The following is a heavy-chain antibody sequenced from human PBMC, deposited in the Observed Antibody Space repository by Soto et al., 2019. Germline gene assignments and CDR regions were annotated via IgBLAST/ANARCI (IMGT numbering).Heavy chain of an antibody. D-gene: IGHD1-1*01. CDR1: GGTFSNYA. J-gene: IGHJ5*02. CDR2: IIPIFGTA. Sequence: GASVKVSCKASGGTFSNYAISWGGQAPALGLEWMVGIIPIFGTANYAQKFQGRVTITADESTSAAYMELSSLRSEDTAVYYCARVRGGSSRSKWFDPWGQGTLVTVSS. V-gene: IGHV1-69*13. CDR3: ARVRGGSSRSKWFDP.